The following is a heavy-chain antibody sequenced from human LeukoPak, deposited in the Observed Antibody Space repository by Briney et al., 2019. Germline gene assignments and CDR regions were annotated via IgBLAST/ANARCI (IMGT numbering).Heavy chain of an antibody. CDR3: ARSYYDFWSGYSSFDY. Sequence: ASVKVSCKASGGTFSSYAISRVRQAPGQGLEWMGGIIPISGTANYAQKFQGRVTITADESTSTAYMELSSLRSEDTAVYYCARSYYDFWSGYSSFDYWGQGTLVTVSS. CDR2: IIPISGTA. CDR1: GGTFSSYA. J-gene: IGHJ4*02. V-gene: IGHV1-69*13. D-gene: IGHD3-3*01.